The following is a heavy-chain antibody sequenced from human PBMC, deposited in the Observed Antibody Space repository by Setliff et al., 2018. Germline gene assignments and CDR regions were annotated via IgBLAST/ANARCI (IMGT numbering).Heavy chain of an antibody. J-gene: IGHJ6*03. CDR2: IIPIRGAA. V-gene: IGHV1-69*13. CDR1: GGTFSHSA. Sequence: ASVKVSCKAFGGTFSHSAINWVRQAPGQGLEWMGGIIPIRGAADYAQKFQGKVIITADGSTSTAYMELTSLRSDDAAVYYCARGPSGWSSATSRYYFYMDVWGKGTTVTVSS. D-gene: IGHD6-19*01. CDR3: ARGPSGWSSATSRYYFYMDV.